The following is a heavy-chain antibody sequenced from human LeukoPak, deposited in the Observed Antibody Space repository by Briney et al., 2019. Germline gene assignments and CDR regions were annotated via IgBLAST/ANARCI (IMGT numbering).Heavy chain of an antibody. CDR1: GFTFSDYY. D-gene: IGHD3-10*01. V-gene: IGHV3-11*04. CDR3: ARDRLLWFGEFYCSV. CDR2: ISSSGSTI. J-gene: IGHJ3*01. Sequence: PGGSLRLSCAASGFTFSDYYMSWIRQAPGKGLEWVSYISSSGSTIYYADSVKGRFTISRDNAKNSLYLQMNSLRAEDTAVYYCARDRLLWFGEFYCSVWGQGTMVTVSS.